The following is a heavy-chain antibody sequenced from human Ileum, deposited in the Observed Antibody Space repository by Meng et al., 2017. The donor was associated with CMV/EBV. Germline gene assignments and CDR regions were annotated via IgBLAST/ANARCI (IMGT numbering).Heavy chain of an antibody. V-gene: IGHV1-18*01. CDR3: AFTYYYDNRYFQY. Sequence: QMPLVQSGPEMQKPRASVQVSCKASGDTFTKCGISWMRQAPGQGLEWMGWINNDNGDTYYEQKFEDRVTVTTDTSTSTTYMDLRSLRSDDTAVYYCAFTYYYDNRYFQYWGQGTLVTVSS. CDR2: INNDNGDT. D-gene: IGHD3-22*01. CDR1: GDTFTKCG. J-gene: IGHJ1*01.